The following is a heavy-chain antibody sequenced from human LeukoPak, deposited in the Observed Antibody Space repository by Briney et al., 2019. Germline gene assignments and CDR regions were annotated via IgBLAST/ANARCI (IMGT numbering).Heavy chain of an antibody. V-gene: IGHV4-59*08. CDR2: IYYSGST. CDR1: GGSISNYY. Sequence: SETLSLTCTVSGGSISNYYWTWIRQPPGKGLEWIGYIYYSGSTNYNPSLKSRVTISVDTSKNQFSLKLSSVTAADTAVYYCARQAGSYAFYYYDYWGQGTLVTVSS. D-gene: IGHD2-2*01. CDR3: ARQAGSYAFYYYDY. J-gene: IGHJ4*02.